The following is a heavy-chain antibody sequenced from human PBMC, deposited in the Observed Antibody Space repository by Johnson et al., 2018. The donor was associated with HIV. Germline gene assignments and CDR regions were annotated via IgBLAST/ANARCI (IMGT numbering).Heavy chain of an antibody. J-gene: IGHJ3*01. Sequence: MQLVESGGGLVQPGGSLRLSCAASDFTFSVCWMGWVRQAPGEGLEWVASINQDGSEKRYADSVKGRFTISRDNAENSMYLQMNSLRAEDTAVYYCARWNLAFDVWDQGTMVTVSS. CDR3: ARWNLAFDV. D-gene: IGHD1-7*01. CDR1: DFTFSVCW. V-gene: IGHV3-7*01. CDR2: INQDGSEK.